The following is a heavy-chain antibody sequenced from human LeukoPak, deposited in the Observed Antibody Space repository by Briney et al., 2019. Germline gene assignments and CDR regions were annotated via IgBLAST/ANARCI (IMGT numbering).Heavy chain of an antibody. CDR1: GFTFSSYG. V-gene: IGHV3-30*02. D-gene: IGHD5-12*01. CDR3: AKDGATSLGY. Sequence: VESLRLSCAASGFTFSSYGMHWVRQAPGKGLEWVAFIRYDGSNKYYADSVKGRFTISRDNSKNTLYLQMNSLRAEDTAVYYCAKDGATSLGYWGQGTLVTVSS. J-gene: IGHJ4*02. CDR2: IRYDGSNK.